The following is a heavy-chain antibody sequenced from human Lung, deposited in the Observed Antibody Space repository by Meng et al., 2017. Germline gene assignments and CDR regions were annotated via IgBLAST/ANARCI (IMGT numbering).Heavy chain of an antibody. D-gene: IGHD1-1*01. J-gene: IGHJ1*01. V-gene: IGHV3-74*01. Sequence: VRRVGSGGGLVKPGGSLGLSCAASGFTFTNPWMHWVRQVPGKGLVWVARVNPDGNDVNYVDSVKGRFTISRDNAKDTVFLQMNNLSGDDTAVYYCTNDRLSEWGQGTLVTVSS. CDR2: VNPDGNDV. CDR3: TNDRLSE. CDR1: GFTFTNPW.